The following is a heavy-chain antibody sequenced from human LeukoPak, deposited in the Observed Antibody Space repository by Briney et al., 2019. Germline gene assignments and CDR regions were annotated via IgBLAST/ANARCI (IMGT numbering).Heavy chain of an antibody. Sequence: GGSLRLSCAASGFTFSDYYMSWVRQPPGKGLEWVSYISGSTTYTNYADSVRGRFTISRDNSKNSLSLQMSSLGSEDTALYYCARESETSGWYDYWGQGTLVTVSS. CDR1: GFTFSDYY. J-gene: IGHJ4*02. D-gene: IGHD6-19*01. V-gene: IGHV3-11*05. CDR3: ARESETSGWYDY. CDR2: ISGSTTYT.